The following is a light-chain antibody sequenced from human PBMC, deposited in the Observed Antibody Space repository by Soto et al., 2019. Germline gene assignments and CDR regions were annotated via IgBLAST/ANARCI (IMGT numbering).Light chain of an antibody. CDR3: QQYDTYWT. J-gene: IGKJ1*01. V-gene: IGKV1-5*01. Sequence: DIQMTQSPSTLSASVGDRVTITCRASQSISTWLAWYQQKSGKAPKLLIYDVSSLESGVPSRFSGRGSGTEFTLTISSLQPDDFATYYCQQYDTYWTFGQGTKVENK. CDR1: QSISTW. CDR2: DVS.